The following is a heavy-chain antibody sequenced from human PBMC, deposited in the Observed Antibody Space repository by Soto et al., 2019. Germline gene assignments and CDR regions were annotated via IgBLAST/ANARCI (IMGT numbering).Heavy chain of an antibody. CDR3: ARDQQLNDFWSGYSYYYYYGMDV. CDR1: GFTVSSNY. D-gene: IGHD3-3*01. Sequence: AVGSLRLSCAASGFTVSSNYMSWVRQAPGKGLEWVSVIYSGGSTYYADSVKGRFTISRDNSKNTLYLQMNSLRAEDTAVYYCARDQQLNDFWSGYSYYYYYGMDVWGQGTTVTVS. J-gene: IGHJ6*02. V-gene: IGHV3-53*01. CDR2: IYSGGST.